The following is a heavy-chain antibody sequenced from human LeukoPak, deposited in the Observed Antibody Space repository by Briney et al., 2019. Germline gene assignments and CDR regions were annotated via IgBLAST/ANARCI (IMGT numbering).Heavy chain of an antibody. Sequence: ASVKVSCKASGYTFTGYYMHWVRQAPGQGLEGMGWINPNSGGTNYAQKFQGRVTMTRDTSISTAYMELSRLRSDDTAVYYCARGGARDTIFGVVIIHGDYYYMDVWGKGTTVTVSS. CDR3: ARGGARDTIFGVVIIHGDYYYMDV. J-gene: IGHJ6*03. V-gene: IGHV1-2*02. CDR2: INPNSGGT. D-gene: IGHD3-3*01. CDR1: GYTFTGYY.